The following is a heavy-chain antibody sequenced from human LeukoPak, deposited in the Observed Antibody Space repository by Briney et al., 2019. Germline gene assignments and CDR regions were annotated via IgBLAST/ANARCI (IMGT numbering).Heavy chain of an antibody. D-gene: IGHD1-26*01. CDR3: AKAGGRREQGDNYLDY. CDR1: GFTFSRHG. CDR2: ISNDGSRK. J-gene: IGHJ4*02. V-gene: IGHV3-30*18. Sequence: SGRSLRLSCAPSGFTFSRHGMHWVRQAPGKGLEWVAIISNDGSRKYYAHSVEGRFTISRNNSKNTLYLQMDSLRAEDTAVYYCAKAGGRREQGDNYLDYWGQGTLVTVSS.